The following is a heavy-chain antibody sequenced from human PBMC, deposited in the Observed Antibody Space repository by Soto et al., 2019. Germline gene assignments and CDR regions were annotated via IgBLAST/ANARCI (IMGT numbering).Heavy chain of an antibody. CDR3: ARLGYSSGWYYFDY. V-gene: IGHV4-59*01. Sequence: SETLSLTCTVSGGSISSYYWSWIRQPPGKGLEWIGYIYYSGSTNYNPSLKSRVTISVDTSKNQFSLKLSSVTAADTAVYYCARLGYSSGWYYFDYWGQGTPVTV. J-gene: IGHJ4*02. CDR1: GGSISSYY. D-gene: IGHD6-19*01. CDR2: IYYSGST.